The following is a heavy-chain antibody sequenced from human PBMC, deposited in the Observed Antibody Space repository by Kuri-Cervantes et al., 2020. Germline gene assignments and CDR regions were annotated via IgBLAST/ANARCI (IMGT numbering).Heavy chain of an antibody. V-gene: IGHV3-48*03. D-gene: IGHD6-19*01. Sequence: GESLKISCAASGFTFSSYEMNWVRQAPGKGLEWVSYISSSGSTIYYADSVKGRFTISRDNAKNSLYLQMNSLRAEDTAVYYCARGEEQWPGLAYDAFDIWGQGTMVTVSS. CDR2: ISSSGSTI. CDR3: ARGEEQWPGLAYDAFDI. J-gene: IGHJ3*02. CDR1: GFTFSSYE.